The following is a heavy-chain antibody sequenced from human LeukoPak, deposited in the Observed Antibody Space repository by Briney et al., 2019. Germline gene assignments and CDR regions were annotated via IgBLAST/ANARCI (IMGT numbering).Heavy chain of an antibody. CDR3: ARVGGRGYCSSTSCSKLDY. D-gene: IGHD2-2*01. Sequence: GASVKVSCKASGYTFTSYYMHWVRQAPGQGLEWMGIINPSGGSTSYAQKFQGRVSMTRDTSTSTVYMELSSLRSEDTAVYYCARVGGRGYCSSTSCSKLDYWGQGTLVTVSS. CDR1: GYTFTSYY. CDR2: INPSGGST. J-gene: IGHJ4*02. V-gene: IGHV1-46*01.